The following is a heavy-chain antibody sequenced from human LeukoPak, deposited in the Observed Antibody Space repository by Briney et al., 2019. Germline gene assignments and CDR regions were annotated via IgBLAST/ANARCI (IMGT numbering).Heavy chain of an antibody. CDR3: AREGPSLRYCSGGSCYSRWFDP. CDR1: GGSISSSSYY. J-gene: IGHJ5*02. V-gene: IGHV4-39*02. Sequence: PSETLSLTCTVSGGSISSSSYYWGWIRQPPGKGLEWIGSIYYSGSTYYNPSLKSRVTISVDTSKNQFSLKLSSVTAADTAVYYCAREGPSLRYCSGGSCYSRWFDPWGQGTLVTVSS. D-gene: IGHD2-15*01. CDR2: IYYSGST.